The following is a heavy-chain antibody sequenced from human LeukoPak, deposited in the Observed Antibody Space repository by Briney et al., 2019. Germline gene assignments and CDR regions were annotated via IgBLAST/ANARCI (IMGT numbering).Heavy chain of an antibody. V-gene: IGHV3-66*01. Sequence: GGSLRLSCAASGFTVSSNYMSWVRQAPGKGLEWVSVIYSGGSTYYADSVKGRFTNSRDNSKNTLYLQMNSLRAEDTAVYYCARDHYNWEMDYWGRGTLVTVSS. CDR2: IYSGGST. J-gene: IGHJ4*02. CDR1: GFTVSSNY. CDR3: ARDHYNWEMDY. D-gene: IGHD1-1*01.